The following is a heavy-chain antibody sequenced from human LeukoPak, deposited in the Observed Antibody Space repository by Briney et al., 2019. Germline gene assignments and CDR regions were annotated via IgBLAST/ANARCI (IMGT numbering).Heavy chain of an antibody. V-gene: IGHV1-69*01. Sequence: SVKVSCKASGGTFSSYAISWVRQAPGQGLEWMGGIIPIFGTANYAQKFQGRVTITADESTSTAYMELSSLRAEDTAVYYCARGDSSGSLFDYWGQGTLVTVSS. CDR1: GGTFSSYA. D-gene: IGHD3-22*01. CDR2: IIPIFGTA. J-gene: IGHJ4*02. CDR3: ARGDSSGSLFDY.